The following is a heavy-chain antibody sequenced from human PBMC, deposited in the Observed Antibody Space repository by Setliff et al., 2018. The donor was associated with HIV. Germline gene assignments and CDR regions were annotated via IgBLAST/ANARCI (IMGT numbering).Heavy chain of an antibody. J-gene: IGHJ4*02. Sequence: PSETLSPTCTVSDHAITSINRWCWTRQHPGKGLEWSAYISPSGRTNYNTSLKSRVTISLDTSTNQFAPKLSSVTAADTAVYYRARDAGVAARIFEYWGQGTLVTVSS. CDR2: ISPSGRT. V-gene: IGHV4-4*08. D-gene: IGHD6-6*01. CDR1: DHAITSIN. CDR3: ARDAGVAARIFEY.